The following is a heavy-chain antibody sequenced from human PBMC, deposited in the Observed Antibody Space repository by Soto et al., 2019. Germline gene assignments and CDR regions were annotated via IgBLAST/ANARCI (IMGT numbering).Heavy chain of an antibody. CDR2: ISAYNGNT. J-gene: IGHJ6*02. CDR1: GYTFTSYG. Sequence: QVQLVQSGAEVKKPGASVKVSCKASGYTFTSYGISWVRQAPGQGLEWMGWISAYNGNTNYAQKLQGRVTMPTDPSTSTGYMQLRSLRSDDTAVYYCAAGGYCSSTSCYSGRYYYYGMDVWGQGTTVTVSS. V-gene: IGHV1-18*04. CDR3: AAGGYCSSTSCYSGRYYYYGMDV. D-gene: IGHD2-2*02.